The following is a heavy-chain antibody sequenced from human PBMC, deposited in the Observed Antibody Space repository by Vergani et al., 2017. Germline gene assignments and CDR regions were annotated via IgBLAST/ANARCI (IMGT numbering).Heavy chain of an antibody. J-gene: IGHJ5*02. Sequence: QVQLQESGPGLVKPSETLSLTCTVSGGSISSSSYYWGWIRQPPGKGLEWIGSIYYSGSTYYNPSLKSRVTISVDTSKNQFSLKLSSVTAADTAVYYCARHNGDDWFDPWGQGTLVTVSS. V-gene: IGHV4-39*01. CDR2: IYYSGST. CDR1: GGSISSSSYY. D-gene: IGHD4-17*01. CDR3: ARHNGDDWFDP.